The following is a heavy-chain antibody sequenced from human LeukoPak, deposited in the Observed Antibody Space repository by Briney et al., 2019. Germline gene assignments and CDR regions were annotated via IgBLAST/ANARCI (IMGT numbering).Heavy chain of an antibody. Sequence: SVKVSCKASGGTFSSYAISWVRQAPGQGLEWMGRIIPILGIANYAQKFQGRVTITADKSTSTAYMELSSLRSEDTAVYYCARGPDDYDILTGHPFDYWGQGTLVTVSS. V-gene: IGHV1-69*04. CDR2: IIPILGIA. CDR1: GGTFSSYA. CDR3: ARGPDDYDILTGHPFDY. D-gene: IGHD3-9*01. J-gene: IGHJ4*02.